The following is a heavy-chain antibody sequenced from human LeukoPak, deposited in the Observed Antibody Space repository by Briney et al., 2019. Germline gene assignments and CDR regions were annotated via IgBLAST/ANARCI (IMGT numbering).Heavy chain of an antibody. Sequence: PGGSLRLSCAASGFTFSSYSMNWVRQAPGKGLEWVSHISSSSRTIYYADSVKGRFTVSRDNAKDSVYLQMNSLRDEDTAVYYCARSREQWLVFGYWGQGTLVTVSS. V-gene: IGHV3-48*02. CDR2: ISSSSRTI. CDR1: GFTFSSYS. D-gene: IGHD6-19*01. CDR3: ARSREQWLVFGY. J-gene: IGHJ4*02.